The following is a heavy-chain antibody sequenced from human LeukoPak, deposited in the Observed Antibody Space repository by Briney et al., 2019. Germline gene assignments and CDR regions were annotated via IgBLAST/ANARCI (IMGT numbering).Heavy chain of an antibody. CDR3: ARDDRSSGWTGAPWTPTSATNYFDY. Sequence: GASVKVSCKASGYTFTSYGISWVRQAPGQGLEWMGWISAYNGNTNYAQKLQGRVTMTTDTSTSTAYMELRSLRSDDTAVYYCARDDRSSGWTGAPWTPTSATNYFDYWGQGTLVTVSS. CDR2: ISAYNGNT. D-gene: IGHD6-19*01. V-gene: IGHV1-18*01. CDR1: GYTFTSYG. J-gene: IGHJ4*02.